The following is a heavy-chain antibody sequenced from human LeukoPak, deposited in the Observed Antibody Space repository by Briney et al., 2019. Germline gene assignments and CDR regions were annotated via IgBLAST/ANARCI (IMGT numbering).Heavy chain of an antibody. CDR1: GGSISSYH. CDR3: ARDSVVVVAATRTYYYGMDV. D-gene: IGHD2-15*01. V-gene: IGHV4-59*01. J-gene: IGHJ6*04. CDR2: IYYSGST. Sequence: SETLSLTCTVSGGSISSYHWSWIRQPPGKGLEWIGYIYYSGSTNYNPSLKSRVTISVDTSKNQFSLKLSSVTAADTAVYYCARDSVVVVAATRTYYYGMDVWGKGTTVTVSS.